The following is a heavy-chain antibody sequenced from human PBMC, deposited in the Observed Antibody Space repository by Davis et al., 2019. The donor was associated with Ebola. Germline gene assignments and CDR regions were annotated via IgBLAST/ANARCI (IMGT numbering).Heavy chain of an antibody. CDR2: ISSSGSTI. CDR1: GFTFSDYY. CDR3: AREASGSALAAFDI. V-gene: IGHV3-11*04. J-gene: IGHJ3*02. Sequence: PGGSLRLSCAASGFTFSDYYMRWIRQAPGKGLEWVSYISSSGSTIYYADSVKGRFTISRDNAKNTLYLQMNSLRAEDTAVYYCAREASGSALAAFDIWGQGTMVTVSS. D-gene: IGHD1-26*01.